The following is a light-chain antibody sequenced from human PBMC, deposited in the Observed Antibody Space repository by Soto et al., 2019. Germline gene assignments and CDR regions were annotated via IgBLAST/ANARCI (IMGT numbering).Light chain of an antibody. CDR1: QSLSSTY. CDR3: QQYGSSPPYT. CDR2: GAS. V-gene: IGKV3-20*01. J-gene: IGKJ2*01. Sequence: EIVLTQSPGTLSLSPGERATLSCRASQSLSSTYLAWYEQKPGQAPRLLIYGASSRATGIPDRFSGSVSGTDFTLTISSLEPEDFAVYYCQQYGSSPPYTFGQGTKLEIK.